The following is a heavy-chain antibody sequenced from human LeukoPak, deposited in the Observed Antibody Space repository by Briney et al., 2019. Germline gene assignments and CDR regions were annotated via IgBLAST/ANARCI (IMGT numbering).Heavy chain of an antibody. CDR3: VRHRTGYSSSWYYLNWFDP. J-gene: IGHJ5*02. Sequence: SETLSLTCTVSGGSISSYYWSWIRQPPGKGLEWIGYIYTSGSTNYNPSLKSRVTISVDTSKNQFSLKLSSVTAADTAVYYCVRHRTGYSSSWYYLNWFDPWGQGTLVTVSS. V-gene: IGHV4-4*09. CDR1: GGSISSYY. D-gene: IGHD6-13*01. CDR2: IYTSGST.